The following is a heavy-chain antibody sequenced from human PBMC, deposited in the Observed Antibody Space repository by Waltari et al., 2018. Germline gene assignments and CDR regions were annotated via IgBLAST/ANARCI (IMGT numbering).Heavy chain of an antibody. D-gene: IGHD1-26*01. CDR3: ASRVSGSYSY. CDR1: GYSISSGYY. CDR2: IYHSGST. J-gene: IGHJ4*02. V-gene: IGHV4-38-2*01. Sequence: QVQLQESGPGLVKPSETLSLTCAVSGYSISSGYYWGWIRQPPGKGLEWIGSIYHSGSTYYNPSLKSRVTISVDTSKNQFSLKLSSVTAADTAVYYCASRVSGSYSYWGQGTLVTVSS.